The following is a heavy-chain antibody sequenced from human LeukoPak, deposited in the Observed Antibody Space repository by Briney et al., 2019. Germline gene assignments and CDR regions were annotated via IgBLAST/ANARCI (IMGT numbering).Heavy chain of an antibody. CDR2: IYYSGST. J-gene: IGHJ6*03. D-gene: IGHD4-17*01. Sequence: SETLSLTCTVSGGSISSSSYYWGCIRQPPGTGLEWIGYIYYSGSTNYNPSLKSRVTISVDTSKNQFSLKLSSVTAADTAVYYCARVNDGDRYYYYYYMDVWGKGTTVTVSS. V-gene: IGHV4-61*05. CDR3: ARVNDGDRYYYYYYMDV. CDR1: GGSISSSSYY.